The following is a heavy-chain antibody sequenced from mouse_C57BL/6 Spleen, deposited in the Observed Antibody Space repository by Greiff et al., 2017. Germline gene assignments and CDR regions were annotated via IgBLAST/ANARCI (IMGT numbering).Heavy chain of an antibody. D-gene: IGHD2-3*01. CDR3: ARTLYEGNAMDY. Sequence: EVKLVESGGGLVKPGGSLKLSCAASGFTFSSYAMSWVRQTPEKRLEWVATISDGGSYTYYPDNVKGRFTISRDNAKNNLYLQMSHLKSEDTAMYYCARTLYEGNAMDYWGQGTSVTVSS. CDR1: GFTFSSYA. V-gene: IGHV5-4*03. CDR2: ISDGGSYT. J-gene: IGHJ4*01.